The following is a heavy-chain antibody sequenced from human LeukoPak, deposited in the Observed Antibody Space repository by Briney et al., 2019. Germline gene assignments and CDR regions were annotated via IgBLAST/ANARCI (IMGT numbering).Heavy chain of an antibody. D-gene: IGHD6-19*01. J-gene: IGHJ6*03. Sequence: GASVKVSCKASGYTFTSYDINWVRQATGQGLKWMGWMNPNSGNTGYAQKFQGRVTMTRNTSISTAYMELSSLRSEDTAVYYCARGYSSGWYYYYYYYMDVWGKGTTVTISS. CDR2: MNPNSGNT. CDR1: GYTFTSYD. CDR3: ARGYSSGWYYYYYYYMDV. V-gene: IGHV1-8*01.